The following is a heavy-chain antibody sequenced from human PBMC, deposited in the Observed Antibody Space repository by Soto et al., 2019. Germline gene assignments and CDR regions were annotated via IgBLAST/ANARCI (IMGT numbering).Heavy chain of an antibody. CDR2: IDPSSGTT. D-gene: IGHD6-13*01. J-gene: IGHJ6*02. V-gene: IGHV1-46*01. CDR3: ARHGARSSGWYIYYYYGMDV. Sequence: GASVKVSCTPSGYSFTNFYVHWVRQAPGQGLEWMGIIDPSSGTTSYTQKFQGRVTMTRDKSISTAYLQWSSLKASDTAMYYCARHGARSSGWYIYYYYGMDVWGQGTTVTVSS. CDR1: GYSFTNFY.